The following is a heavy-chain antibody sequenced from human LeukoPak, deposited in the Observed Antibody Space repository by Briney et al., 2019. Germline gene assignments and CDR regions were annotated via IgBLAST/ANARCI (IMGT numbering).Heavy chain of an antibody. CDR1: GGSISSYY. Sequence: SETLSLTCTVSGGSISSYYWSWIRQPPGKGLEWIGYIYYSGSTNYNPSLKSRVTISVDTSKNQFSLKLSSVTAADTAVYYRARHGGLGIHRDYWGQGTLVTVAS. V-gene: IGHV4-59*08. CDR2: IYYSGST. D-gene: IGHD7-27*01. CDR3: ARHGGLGIHRDY. J-gene: IGHJ4*02.